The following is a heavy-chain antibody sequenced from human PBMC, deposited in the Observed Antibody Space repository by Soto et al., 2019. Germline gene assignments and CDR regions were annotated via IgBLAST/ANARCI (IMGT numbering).Heavy chain of an antibody. CDR2: IDHSGST. V-gene: IGHV4-34*01. CDR1: GGSFSGYY. J-gene: IGHJ3*02. CDR3: ARVHADSSGYYDAFDI. Sequence: KPSETLSLPCAVYGGSFSGYYWSWIRQPPGKGLEWIGEIDHSGSTNYNPSLKSRVTISVDTSKNQFSLKLSSVTAADTAVYYCARVHADSSGYYDAFDIWGQGTMVTV. D-gene: IGHD3-22*01.